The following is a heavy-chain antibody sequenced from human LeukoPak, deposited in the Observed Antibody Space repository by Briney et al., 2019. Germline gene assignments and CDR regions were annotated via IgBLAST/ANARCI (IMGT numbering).Heavy chain of an antibody. CDR3: ARGTTDDGPGY. CDR1: GGTFSSYA. CDR2: IIPIFGTA. Sequence: GSLVKVSCKASGGTFSSYAISWVRRALGQGLEWMGGIIPIFGTANYAQKFQGRVTITADESTSTAYMELSSLRSEDTAVYYCARGTTDDGPGYWGQGTLVTVSS. J-gene: IGHJ4*02. V-gene: IGHV1-69*01. D-gene: IGHD1-1*01.